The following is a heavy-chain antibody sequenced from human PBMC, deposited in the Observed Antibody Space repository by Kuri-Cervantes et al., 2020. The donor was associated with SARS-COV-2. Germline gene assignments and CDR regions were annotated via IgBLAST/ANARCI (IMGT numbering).Heavy chain of an antibody. CDR3: ARVGATYFYGMNV. V-gene: IGHV1-18*01. CDR2: SGTYNGYT. Sequence: ASVKVSCKASGYTFNTYGISWVRQAPGQGLEWMGWSGTYNGYTNYEQKFQGRVTMTTDTSTSTAYMELRSLRSDDTAVYYCARVGATYFYGMNVWGQGTTVTVSS. CDR1: GYTFNTYG. D-gene: IGHD1-26*01. J-gene: IGHJ6*02.